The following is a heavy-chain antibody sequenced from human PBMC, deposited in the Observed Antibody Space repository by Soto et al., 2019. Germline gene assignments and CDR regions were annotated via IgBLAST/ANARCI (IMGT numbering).Heavy chain of an antibody. Sequence: GGSLRLSCAASGVTLSKSGIHWVRQAPGKGLQWVAVISSNGSHLFYADSVRGRFTVSRDNGNNTIYLQMNGLKSEDTGVYYCVTGSGVRESLWGQGTLVTVSS. V-gene: IGHV3-30*03. CDR2: ISSNGSHL. CDR1: GVTLSKSG. CDR3: VTGSGVRESL. J-gene: IGHJ4*02.